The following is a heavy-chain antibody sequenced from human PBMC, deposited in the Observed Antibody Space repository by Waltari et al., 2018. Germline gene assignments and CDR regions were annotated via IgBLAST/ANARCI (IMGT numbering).Heavy chain of an antibody. CDR3: SRQVLGYCTSAACRRLES. V-gene: IGHV4-38-2*01. J-gene: IGHJ4*02. Sequence: QVQLQESGPGLVKPSETLSLTCDLSGYSINSGYSWGWIRQSPGKGLEWIATIYPAGDTFYTPSLKSRVPISMDTSKTQFSLKLNSVTAADTAVYFCSRQVLGYCTSAACRRLESWGQGTLVTVSS. CDR2: IYPAGDT. D-gene: IGHD2-2*03. CDR1: GYSINSGYS.